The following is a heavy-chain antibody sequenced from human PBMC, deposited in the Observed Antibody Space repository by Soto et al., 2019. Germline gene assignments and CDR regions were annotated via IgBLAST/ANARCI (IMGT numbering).Heavy chain of an antibody. D-gene: IGHD2-8*02. CDR3: AREPAGGVFDI. J-gene: IGHJ3*02. V-gene: IGHV4-30-4*01. CDR2: LSYTGST. Sequence: SETLSLTCTVSGGPISSGDYYWSWIRQPPGKGPEWMGYLSYTGSTYYNPSLRNRATISVDESSNLLSLRLSSVTAADTAVYYCAREPAGGVFDIWGRGTLVTVSS. CDR1: GGPISSGDYY.